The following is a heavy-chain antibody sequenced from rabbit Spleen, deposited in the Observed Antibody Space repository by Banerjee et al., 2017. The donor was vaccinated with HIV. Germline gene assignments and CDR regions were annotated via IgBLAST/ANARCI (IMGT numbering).Heavy chain of an antibody. CDR1: GFSFSSIYW. D-gene: IGHD1-1*01. CDR3: ARDTSSSFSSYGMDL. CDR2: IYTGNIGGT. V-gene: IGHV1S40*01. J-gene: IGHJ6*01. Sequence: QSLEESGGDLVKPGASLTLTCTPSGFSFSSIYWMCWVRQAPGKGLEWIACIYTGNIGGTYYTSWAKGRFTCSKTSSTTVTLQMTRLTAADTATYFCARDTSSSFSSYGMDLWGQGTLVTVS.